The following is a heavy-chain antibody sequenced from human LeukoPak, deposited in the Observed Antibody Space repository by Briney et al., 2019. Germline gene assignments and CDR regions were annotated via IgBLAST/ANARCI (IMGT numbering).Heavy chain of an antibody. D-gene: IGHD7-27*01. CDR1: GGSVTDYY. CDR3: ASRKLGNDY. Sequence: SETLSLTCTVSGGSVTDYYWSWIRRSPGKGLEWIGYIYYTGTSYNPSLKSRVTIPADTSKNQFSLKLISVTAADTAVYYCASRKLGNDYWGQGTLVTVSS. CDR2: IYYTGT. V-gene: IGHV4-59*02. J-gene: IGHJ4*02.